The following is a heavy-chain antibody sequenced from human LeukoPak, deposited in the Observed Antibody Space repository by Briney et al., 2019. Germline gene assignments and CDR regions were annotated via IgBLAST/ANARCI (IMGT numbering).Heavy chain of an antibody. CDR2: IYSSGGT. D-gene: IGHD1-14*01. J-gene: IGHJ4*02. V-gene: IGHV3-53*01. CDR3: AKLHNLNSDY. Sequence: GGSLRLSCAASGFIVCNNYMSWVRQAPGKGLEWVSVIYSSGGTFYSDSVKGRFTISRDNSKNTLYLQMNSLRAEDTAVYYCAKLHNLNSDYWGQGTLVTVSS. CDR1: GFIVCNNY.